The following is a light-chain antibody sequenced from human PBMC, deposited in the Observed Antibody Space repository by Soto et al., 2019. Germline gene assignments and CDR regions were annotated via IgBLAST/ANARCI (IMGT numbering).Light chain of an antibody. Sequence: QLVLTQSPSASASLGASVKLTCTLSSGHSSYAIAWHQQQPEKGPRYLMKLNSDGSHSKGDGIPDRFSGSSSGAERYLTISSLQSEDEADYYCQTWGTDTLFGGGTKLTVL. CDR3: QTWGTDTL. J-gene: IGLJ2*01. CDR1: SGHSSYA. V-gene: IGLV4-69*01. CDR2: LNSDGSH.